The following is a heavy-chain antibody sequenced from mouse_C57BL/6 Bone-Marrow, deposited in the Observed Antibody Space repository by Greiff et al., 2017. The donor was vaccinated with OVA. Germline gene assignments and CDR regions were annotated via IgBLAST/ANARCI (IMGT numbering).Heavy chain of an antibody. D-gene: IGHD1-1*01. J-gene: IGHJ1*03. Sequence: VHLVESGAELARPGASVKLSCKASGYTFTSYGISWVKQRTGQGLEWIGEIYPRSGNTYYNEKFKGKATLTADKSSSTAYMELRSLTSEDSAVYFCARWVYYGSSYGYFDVWGTGTTVTVSS. CDR1: GYTFTSYG. V-gene: IGHV1-81*01. CDR2: IYPRSGNT. CDR3: ARWVYYGSSYGYFDV.